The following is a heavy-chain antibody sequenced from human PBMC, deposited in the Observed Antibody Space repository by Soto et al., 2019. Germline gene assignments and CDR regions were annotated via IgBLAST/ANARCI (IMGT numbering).Heavy chain of an antibody. V-gene: IGHV1-2*04. CDR1: GYSFTDYH. D-gene: IGHD2-8*01. Sequence: ASVKVSCKASGYSFTDYHIHWVRQAPGQGLEWLGRINPKSGGTSTAQKFQGWVTMARDRSISTVYMELTRLRSDDTAVYFCARGHSTDCSNGVCSFFYNHEMDVWGQGTTVTVSS. CDR2: INPKSGGT. CDR3: ARGHSTDCSNGVCSFFYNHEMDV. J-gene: IGHJ6*02.